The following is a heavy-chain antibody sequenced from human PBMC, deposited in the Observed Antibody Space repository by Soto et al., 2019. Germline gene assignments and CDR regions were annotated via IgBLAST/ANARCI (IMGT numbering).Heavy chain of an antibody. D-gene: IGHD1-7*01. CDR3: ARVAGNYVYYFDY. CDR1: GYTFTSYD. CDR2: MNPNSGST. V-gene: IGHV1-8*01. J-gene: IGHJ4*02. Sequence: ASVKVSCKASGYTFTSYDINWVRQATGQGLEWMGWMNPNSGSTGYAQKFQGRVTMTRNTSISTAYMELSSLRSEDTAVYYCARVAGNYVYYFDYWGQGTLVTVSS.